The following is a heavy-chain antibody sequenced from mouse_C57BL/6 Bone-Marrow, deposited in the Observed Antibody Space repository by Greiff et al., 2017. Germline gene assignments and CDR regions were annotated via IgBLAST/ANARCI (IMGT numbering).Heavy chain of an antibody. V-gene: IGHV5-6*01. J-gene: IGHJ3*01. CDR3: ARQQLGRFAY. Sequence: EVKLVESGGDLVKPGGSLKLSCAASGFTFSSYGMSWVRQTPDKRLEWVATISSGGSYTYYPDRVKGRFTISRDNAKNTLYLQMSSLKSEDTAMXYCARQQLGRFAYWGQGTLVTVSA. CDR2: ISSGGSYT. D-gene: IGHD4-1*02. CDR1: GFTFSSYG.